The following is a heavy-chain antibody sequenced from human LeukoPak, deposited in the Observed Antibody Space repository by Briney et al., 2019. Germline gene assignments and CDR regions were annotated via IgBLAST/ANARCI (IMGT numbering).Heavy chain of an antibody. J-gene: IGHJ6*04. CDR3: ARFLEWSKGMDV. D-gene: IGHD3-3*01. CDR1: GYTFTGYY. CDR2: INPNSGGT. Sequence: ASVKVSCKASGYTFTGYYMHWVRQAPGQGLEWMGWINPNSGGTNYAQKFQGRVTMTRDTSISTAYKELSRLRSDDTAVYYCARFLEWSKGMDVWGKGTTVTVSS. V-gene: IGHV1-2*02.